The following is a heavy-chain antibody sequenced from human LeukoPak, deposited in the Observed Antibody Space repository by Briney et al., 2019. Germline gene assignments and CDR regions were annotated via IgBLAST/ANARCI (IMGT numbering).Heavy chain of an antibody. CDR2: INHSGST. Sequence: SETLSLTCAVYGGSFSGYCWSWIRQPPGKGLEWIGEINHSGSTNYNPSLKSRVTISVDTSKNQFSLRLSSVTAADTAVYYCARELRYGSGSYPARFDYWGQGTLVTVSS. CDR3: ARELRYGSGSYPARFDY. D-gene: IGHD3-10*01. J-gene: IGHJ4*02. CDR1: GGSFSGYC. V-gene: IGHV4-34*01.